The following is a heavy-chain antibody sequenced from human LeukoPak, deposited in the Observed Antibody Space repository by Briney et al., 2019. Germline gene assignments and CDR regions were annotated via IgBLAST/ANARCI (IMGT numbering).Heavy chain of an antibody. V-gene: IGHV3-74*01. Sequence: GGSLRLSCAASGFTFNSYWLHWVRQAPGKGLVWVSRVNGDGSDTSYADSVKGRFTISRDNAKNTLYLQMNSLRAEDTAVYYCARGAWDIVVVVAATHEPSFDYWGQGTLVTVSS. J-gene: IGHJ4*02. CDR2: VNGDGSDT. CDR1: GFTFNSYW. CDR3: ARGAWDIVVVVAATHEPSFDY. D-gene: IGHD2-15*01.